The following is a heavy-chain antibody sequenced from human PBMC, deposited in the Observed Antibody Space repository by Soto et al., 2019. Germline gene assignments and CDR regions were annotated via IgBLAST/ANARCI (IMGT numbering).Heavy chain of an antibody. J-gene: IGHJ5*02. V-gene: IGHV1-18*01. CDR3: ARGFRVAAARWWFDP. CDR1: GYTFTSYD. CDR2: ISTYNGNT. Sequence: QVQLVQSGAEVKKPGASVKVSCKASGYTFTSYDISWVRQAPGQGLEWMGWISTYNGNTNYAQKLQGRVTMTTDTTTSTAYTEVRSLRSDDTAVYYCARGFRVAAARWWFDPWGQGTLVTVSS. D-gene: IGHD2-15*01.